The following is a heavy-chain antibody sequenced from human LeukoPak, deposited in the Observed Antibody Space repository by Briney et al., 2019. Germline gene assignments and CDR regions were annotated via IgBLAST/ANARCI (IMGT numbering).Heavy chain of an antibody. D-gene: IGHD3-3*01. CDR2: ISWNSGSM. Sequence: PGGSLRLSCAASGFTFDDYAMHWVRQAPGKGLEWVSGISWNSGSMGYADSVKGRFTISRDNAKNSLYLQMNSLRAEDTALYYCAKDRGDFWSGYLDVWGKGTTVTVSS. CDR1: GFTFDDYA. CDR3: AKDRGDFWSGYLDV. J-gene: IGHJ6*03. V-gene: IGHV3-9*01.